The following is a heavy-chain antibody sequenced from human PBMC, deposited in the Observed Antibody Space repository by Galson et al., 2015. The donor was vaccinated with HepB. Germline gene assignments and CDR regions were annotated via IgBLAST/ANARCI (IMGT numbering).Heavy chain of an antibody. Sequence: SLRLSCAASGFTFSSYGMHWVRQAPGKGLEWVALISNDGSNKYYADSVKGRFTISRDNSKNTLYLQMNSLRAEDTAVYYCAKDRRYNWNDEGLYYFDYWGQGTLVTVSS. V-gene: IGHV3-30*18. CDR1: GFTFSSYG. D-gene: IGHD1-20*01. CDR2: ISNDGSNK. J-gene: IGHJ4*02. CDR3: AKDRRYNWNDEGLYYFDY.